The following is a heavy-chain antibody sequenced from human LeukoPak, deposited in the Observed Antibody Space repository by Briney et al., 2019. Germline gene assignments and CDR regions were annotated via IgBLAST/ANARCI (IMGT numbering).Heavy chain of an antibody. D-gene: IGHD3-22*01. CDR2: ISGSGGST. Sequence: GGSLRLSCAASGFTFSSYGMTWVRQAPGKGLEWVSAISGSGGSTYYADSVKGRFSISRDNSKNTLYLQMNSLRAEDTAVYYCAKAHQDHYYDSSGPNWFDPWGQGTLVTVSS. CDR1: GFTFSSYG. V-gene: IGHV3-23*01. J-gene: IGHJ5*02. CDR3: AKAHQDHYYDSSGPNWFDP.